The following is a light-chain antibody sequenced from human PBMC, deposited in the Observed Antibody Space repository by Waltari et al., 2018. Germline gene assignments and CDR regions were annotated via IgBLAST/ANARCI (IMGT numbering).Light chain of an antibody. CDR3: QQYYSTPVT. J-gene: IGKJ2*01. V-gene: IGKV4-1*01. Sequence: DIVMTQCPDSLTVSLGERASIKCKSSQTVLYSDNNNYLGWYQQRPGQPPKLLISWSSTRESGVPDRFSGSASGTDFTLTITSLQAEDVAIYYCQQYYSTPVTFGQGTKLEIK. CDR1: QTVLYSDNNNY. CDR2: WSS.